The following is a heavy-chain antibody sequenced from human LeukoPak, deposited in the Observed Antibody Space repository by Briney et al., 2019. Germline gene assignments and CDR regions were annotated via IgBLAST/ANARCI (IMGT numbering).Heavy chain of an antibody. D-gene: IGHD1-1*01. CDR2: IYYSGST. CDR1: GGSISSYY. V-gene: IGHV4-59*08. CDR3: ARHREAPGYNSLNWSGP. Sequence: PSETLSRTCTVSGGSISSYYWSWIRQPPGKGLEWIGYIYYSGSTNYNPSLKSRVTISVDTSKNQFSLKLSSVTAADTAIYYCARHREAPGYNSLNWSGPWGQETLVTVSS. J-gene: IGHJ5*02.